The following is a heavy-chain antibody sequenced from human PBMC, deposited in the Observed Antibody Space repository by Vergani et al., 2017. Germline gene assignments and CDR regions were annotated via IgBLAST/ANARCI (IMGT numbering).Heavy chain of an antibody. V-gene: IGHV4-59*02. CDR3: ARSRVDYGAGSPDY. CDR2: VSFRRDT. J-gene: IGHJ4*02. D-gene: IGHD3-10*01. Sequence: QVKLQESGPGLVKPSETLSLTCTVSGASVNSYYWSWIRPPPGKGLEWMGYVSFRRDTLYDPSVKGRMTISLNTSSTQFSLSLTSVTAADTAVSYCARSRVDYGAGSPDYWGQGTLVTVSS. CDR1: GASVNSYY.